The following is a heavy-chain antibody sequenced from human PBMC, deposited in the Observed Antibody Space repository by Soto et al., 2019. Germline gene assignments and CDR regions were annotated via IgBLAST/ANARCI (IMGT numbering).Heavy chain of an antibody. CDR2: TYYRSKWYN. CDR1: GDSVSSNSAA. CDR3: ARECYTGTFGYYYYGMDV. J-gene: IGHJ6*02. V-gene: IGHV6-1*01. Sequence: SQTLSLTCVISGDSVSSNSAAWNWIRQSPSRGLEWLGRTYYRSKWYNDYAVSVKSRITINPDTSKNQFSLQLNSVTPEDTAVYYCARECYTGTFGYYYYGMDVWGQGTTVTVSS. D-gene: IGHD2-8*01.